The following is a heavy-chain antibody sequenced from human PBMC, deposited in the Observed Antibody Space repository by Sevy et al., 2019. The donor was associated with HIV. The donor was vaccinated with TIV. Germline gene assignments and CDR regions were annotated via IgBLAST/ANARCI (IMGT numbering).Heavy chain of an antibody. CDR2: IYSGGST. CDR1: GFTVSSNY. CDR3: ASAHVDTAMVNYYYGMDV. J-gene: IGHJ6*02. D-gene: IGHD5-18*01. V-gene: IGHV3-53*01. Sequence: GGSLRLSCAASGFTVSSNYMSWVRQAPGKGLEWVSVIYSGGSTYYADSVKGRFIISRDNSKNTLYLQMNSLRAEDTAVYYCASAHVDTAMVNYYYGMDVWGQGTTVTVSS.